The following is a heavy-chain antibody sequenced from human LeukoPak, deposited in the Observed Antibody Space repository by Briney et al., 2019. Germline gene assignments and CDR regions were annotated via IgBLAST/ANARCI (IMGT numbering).Heavy chain of an antibody. CDR2: ISHDGSYT. Sequence: GRSLRLSCAASGFTFSSSGMPWVRQAPGKGLDWVALISHDGSYTLYADSVKGRFTISRDNSKNTLYLQLKSLRAEDTAVYYCVRDWDHFDFDSWGLGILVTVSS. CDR1: GFTFSSSG. V-gene: IGHV3-30*03. D-gene: IGHD3-9*01. CDR3: VRDWDHFDFDS. J-gene: IGHJ5*01.